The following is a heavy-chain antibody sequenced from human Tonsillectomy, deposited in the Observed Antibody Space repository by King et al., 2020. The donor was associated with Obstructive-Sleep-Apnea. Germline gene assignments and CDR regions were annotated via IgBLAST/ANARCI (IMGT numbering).Heavy chain of an antibody. D-gene: IGHD2-2*01. CDR1: GFTSSSYS. CDR3: ARDLAHCSSTSCSGYYYGMDV. J-gene: IGHJ6*02. V-gene: IGHV3-21*01. CDR2: ISSSSSYI. Sequence: VQLVQSGGGLVKPGGSLRLSCAASGFTSSSYSMNWVRQAPGKGLEWVSSISSSSSYIYYADSVKGRFTISRDNAKNSLYLQMNSLRAEDTAVYYCARDLAHCSSTSCSGYYYGMDVWGQGTTVTVSS.